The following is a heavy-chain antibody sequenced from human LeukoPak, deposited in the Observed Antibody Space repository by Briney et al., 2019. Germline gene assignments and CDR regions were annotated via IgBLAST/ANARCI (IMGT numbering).Heavy chain of an antibody. CDR2: IYYSGST. J-gene: IGHJ4*02. CDR3: ARGTYSYGSGSYYYFDY. V-gene: IGHV4-59*01. D-gene: IGHD3-10*01. Sequence: SETLSLTCTVSGGSISSYYWSWIRQPPGKGLEWIGYIYYSGSTNYNPSLKSRVTISVDTSKNQFSLKLSSVTAADTAVYYCARGTYSYGSGSYYYFDYWGQGTLVTVSS. CDR1: GGSISSYY.